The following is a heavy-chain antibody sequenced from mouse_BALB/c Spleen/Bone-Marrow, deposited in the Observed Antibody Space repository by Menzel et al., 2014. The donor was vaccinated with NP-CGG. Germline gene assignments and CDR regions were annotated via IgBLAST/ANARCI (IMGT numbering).Heavy chain of an antibody. Sequence: EVKLQESGGGSVQPGGSLRLSCAPSGFTFTDYYMSWVRQPPGKALEWLGFIRNKAKGYTTEYSASVKGRFTISRGNSQRILYLQMNTLRPEDSATYYCARDENVGIYWYFDVWGAGTTVIVSS. CDR3: ARDENVGIYWYFDV. CDR2: IRNKAKGYTT. J-gene: IGHJ1*01. CDR1: GFTFTDYY. V-gene: IGHV7-3*02.